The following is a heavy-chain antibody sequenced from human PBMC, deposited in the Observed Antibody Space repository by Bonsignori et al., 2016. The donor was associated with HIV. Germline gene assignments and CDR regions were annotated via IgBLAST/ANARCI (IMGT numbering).Heavy chain of an antibody. Sequence: WIRQPPGKGLEWIGSIYYSGTTYYNPSLKSRVTISVDTSKNQFSLKLSSVTAADTAVYYCARELLGMATIGAFDIWGQGTMVTVSS. CDR2: IYYSGTT. D-gene: IGHD5-24*01. CDR3: ARELLGMATIGAFDI. V-gene: IGHV4-39*07. J-gene: IGHJ3*02.